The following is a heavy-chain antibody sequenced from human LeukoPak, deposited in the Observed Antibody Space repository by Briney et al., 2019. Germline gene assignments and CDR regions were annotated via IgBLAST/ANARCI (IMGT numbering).Heavy chain of an antibody. CDR1: RFTFRIYW. CDR2: INTDGSTT. J-gene: IGHJ6*02. D-gene: IGHD3-10*01. Sequence: PAGSLTLSCPCTRFTFRIYWMHGVGQTPGRGLMGVSRINTDGSTTNSADSVKGRFNLSRDYANNTLYLQMNSLRAEDTAVYYCASSRMFRGVTYYYYYYGMDVWGQGTTVTVSS. V-gene: IGHV3-74*01. CDR3: ASSRMFRGVTYYYYYYGMDV.